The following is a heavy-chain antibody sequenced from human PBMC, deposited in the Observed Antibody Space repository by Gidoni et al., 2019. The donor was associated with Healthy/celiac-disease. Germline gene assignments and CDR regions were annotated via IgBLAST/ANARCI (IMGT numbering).Heavy chain of an antibody. CDR2: ISWNSGSI. CDR1: GFTFDDYA. CDR3: AKERGSSSGFDY. Sequence: EVQLVESGGGLVQPGRSLRLSCAAYGFTFDDYAMHWVRQAPGKGLEWVSGISWNSGSIGYADSVKGRFTISRDNAKNSLYLQMNSLRAEDTALYYCAKERGSSSGFDYWGQGTLVTVSS. D-gene: IGHD6-6*01. J-gene: IGHJ4*02. V-gene: IGHV3-9*01.